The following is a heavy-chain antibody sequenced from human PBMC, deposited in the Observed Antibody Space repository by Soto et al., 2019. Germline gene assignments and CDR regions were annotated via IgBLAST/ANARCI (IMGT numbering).Heavy chain of an antibody. CDR3: ARASRAARLLDY. D-gene: IGHD6-6*01. Sequence: SETLSLTCAVSDGSISTSNWWSWVRQAPGKGLEWIGEISHSGSTNYTPSLKSRVTISVDTSKNQFSLKLTSVTAADTAVYYCARASRAARLLDYWGQGILVTVSS. V-gene: IGHV4-4*02. J-gene: IGHJ4*02. CDR2: ISHSGST. CDR1: DGSISTSNW.